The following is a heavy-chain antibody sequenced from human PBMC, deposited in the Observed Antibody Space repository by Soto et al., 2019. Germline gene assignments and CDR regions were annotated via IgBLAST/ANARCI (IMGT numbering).Heavy chain of an antibody. Sequence: PGGALRLSCAASECTFCNYALSWVRQAPGEGLEWVSAISYGGGTTYYADSVKGRFTISRDNSKNTLYLQMNSLRAEDTAVYYCAKNPGYYYDSTGYHFDYWGQGTLVTVSS. CDR3: AKNPGYYYDSTGYHFDY. CDR1: ECTFCNYA. D-gene: IGHD3-22*01. V-gene: IGHV3-23*01. CDR2: ISYGGGTT. J-gene: IGHJ4*02.